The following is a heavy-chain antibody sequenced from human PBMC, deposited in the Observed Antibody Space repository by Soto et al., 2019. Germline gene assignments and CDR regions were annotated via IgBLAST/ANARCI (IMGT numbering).Heavy chain of an antibody. D-gene: IGHD3-22*01. J-gene: IGHJ4*02. CDR3: ARQSHYYDSSGYTVSYYFDY. CDR2: IYPGDSDT. CDR1: GYSFTSYW. V-gene: IGHV5-51*01. Sequence: GESLKISCKGSGYSFTSYWIGWVRQMPGKGLEWMGIIYPGDSDTRYSPSFQGQVTISADKSISTAYLQWSSLKASDTAMYYCARQSHYYDSSGYTVSYYFDYWGQGTLVTSPQ.